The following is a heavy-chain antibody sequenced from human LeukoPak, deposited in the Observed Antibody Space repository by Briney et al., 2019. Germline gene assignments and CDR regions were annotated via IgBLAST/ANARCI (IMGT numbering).Heavy chain of an antibody. V-gene: IGHV4-59*08. Sequence: SGTLSLTCTVSGGSISSYYWSWIRQPPGKGLEWIGYIYYSGNTNYNTSLKSGGTISVDTSNNQFSLKLSSVTAADTAVYYCARHRDSGYDSGWFDPWGQETLVTVSS. CDR3: ARHRDSGYDSGWFDP. J-gene: IGHJ5*02. CDR1: GGSISSYY. D-gene: IGHD5-12*01. CDR2: IYYSGNT.